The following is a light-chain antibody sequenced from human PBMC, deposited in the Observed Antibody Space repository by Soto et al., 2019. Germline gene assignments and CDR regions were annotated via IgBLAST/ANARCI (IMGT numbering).Light chain of an antibody. CDR3: QQYGSSPSWT. CDR1: QSVSSSY. J-gene: IGKJ1*01. CDR2: GAS. V-gene: IGKV3-20*01. Sequence: EIVLTQSPGTRSLSPGERATLSCRASQSVSSSYLAWYQQRPGQAPRLLIYGASNRATGIPDRFSGSGSGTDFTLTISRLEPEDIAVYYCQQYGSSPSWTFGQGTKVEIK.